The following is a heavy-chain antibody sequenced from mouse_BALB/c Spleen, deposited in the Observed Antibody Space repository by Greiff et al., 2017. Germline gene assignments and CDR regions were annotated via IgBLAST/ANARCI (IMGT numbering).Heavy chain of an antibody. CDR1: GYTFTSYW. CDR2: IDPSDSYT. J-gene: IGHJ2*01. V-gene: IGHV1-69*02. CDR3: ARRGGIGWLLLFDY. D-gene: IGHD2-3*01. Sequence: QVQLQQPGAELVKPGASVKLSCKASGYTFTSYWMHWVKQRPGQGLEWIGEIDPSDSYTNYNQKFKGKATLTVDKSSSTAYMQLSSLTSEDSAVYYGARRGGIGWLLLFDYWGQGTTLTVSS.